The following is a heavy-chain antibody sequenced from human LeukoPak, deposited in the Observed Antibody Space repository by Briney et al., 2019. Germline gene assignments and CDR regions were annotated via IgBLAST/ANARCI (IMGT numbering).Heavy chain of an antibody. J-gene: IGHJ4*02. D-gene: IGHD3-16*02. CDR3: ARDDNGGLTRSLYDFDY. CDR1: GYSVFSCG. V-gene: IGHV1-18*01. Sequence: ASVKVSCTSSGYSVFSCGFYWMWQAPGQGLGWLCCTCPSNGNTNYAQHPQRRATTTTDTDTSKAYMELRSLRSEETAVYYCARDDNGGLTRSLYDFDYGDQGTLATVSS. CDR2: TCPSNGNT.